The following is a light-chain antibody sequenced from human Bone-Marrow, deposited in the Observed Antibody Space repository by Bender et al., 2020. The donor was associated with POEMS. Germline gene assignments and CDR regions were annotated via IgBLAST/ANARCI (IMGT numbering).Light chain of an antibody. CDR1: RSDVGAYDY. CDR2: DVT. V-gene: IGLV2-11*01. Sequence: QSALTQPASVSGSPGQSITISCTGTRSDVGAYDYFSWYQQRPGKVPKLLIYDVTKRPSGVPDRFSASKSGNTASLTISGLQAEDEADYYCCSYAGRYSYVFGTGTTVTVL. J-gene: IGLJ1*01. CDR3: CSYAGRYSYV.